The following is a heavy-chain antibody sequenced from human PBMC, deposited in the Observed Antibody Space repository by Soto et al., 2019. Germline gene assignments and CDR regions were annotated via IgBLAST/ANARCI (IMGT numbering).Heavy chain of an antibody. Sequence: QVQLQESGPGLVKPSQTLSLICTVSGGSISSGASYWSWIRQHPGKGLAWIGYIFFSGSTYYNPSLKSRVTIARDTSKNQFDLKVSSVNAADTAVYYCARDSSGDGYVNYYYGMDVWGQGTPVTVSS. CDR3: ARDSSGDGYVNYYYGMDV. D-gene: IGHD5-18*01. V-gene: IGHV4-31*03. CDR1: GGSISSGASY. J-gene: IGHJ6*02. CDR2: IFFSGST.